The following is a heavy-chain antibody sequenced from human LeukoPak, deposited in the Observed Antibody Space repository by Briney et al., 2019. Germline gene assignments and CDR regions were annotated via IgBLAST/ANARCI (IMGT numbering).Heavy chain of an antibody. CDR3: AKRDYSDCRGFAPLFDC. J-gene: IGHJ4*02. CDR1: GFTFSNYA. Sequence: GGSLRLSCAASGFTFSNYAMSWVRQAPGKGLEWISGIIGNGDRVYYADSVKGRFTISRDNSMSTLHLQMNSLRGEDTAVYYCAKRDYSDCRGFAPLFDCWGQGTQVTVSS. V-gene: IGHV3-23*01. CDR2: IIGNGDRV. D-gene: IGHD2-21*01.